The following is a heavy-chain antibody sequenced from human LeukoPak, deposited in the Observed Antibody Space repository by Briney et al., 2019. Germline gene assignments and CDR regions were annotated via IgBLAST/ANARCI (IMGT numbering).Heavy chain of an antibody. J-gene: IGHJ4*02. CDR1: GFTFSSYS. Sequence: GGSLRLSCAASGFTFSSYSMTWVRQAPGKGLEWVSSISSSSSYIYYADSVKGRFTISRDNAKNSLYLQMNSLRAEDTAVYYCASLRSYYDSSGYYYVGYWGQGTLVTVSS. CDR3: ASLRSYYDSSGYYYVGY. CDR2: ISSSSSYI. V-gene: IGHV3-21*01. D-gene: IGHD3-22*01.